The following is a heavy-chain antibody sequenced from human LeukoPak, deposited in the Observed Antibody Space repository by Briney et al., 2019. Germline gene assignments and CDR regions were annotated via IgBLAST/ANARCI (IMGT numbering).Heavy chain of an antibody. CDR1: GFTVTSNY. Sequence: TGGSLRLSCAASGFTVTSNYMSWVRQAPGKGLEWVSVIYGGGSTYYADSVKGRFTISRDNSKNTLYLQMNSLRAEDTAVYYCARLTYNYGTGSGSDFWGQGTLVTVSS. J-gene: IGHJ4*02. D-gene: IGHD5-18*01. CDR2: IYGGGST. CDR3: ARLTYNYGTGSGSDF. V-gene: IGHV3-66*04.